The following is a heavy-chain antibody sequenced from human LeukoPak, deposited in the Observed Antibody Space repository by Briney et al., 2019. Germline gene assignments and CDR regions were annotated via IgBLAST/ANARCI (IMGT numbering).Heavy chain of an antibody. CDR2: ISGSGGST. Sequence: GGSLRLSCAASGFTFSSYAMSWVRQAPGKGLEWVSAISGSGGSTYYADSVKGRFTISRDNSKNTLYLQMNSLRAEDTAVYYCARSGIAVAGTWGFDYWGQGTLVTVSS. J-gene: IGHJ4*02. V-gene: IGHV3-23*01. CDR1: GFTFSSYA. D-gene: IGHD6-19*01. CDR3: ARSGIAVAGTWGFDY.